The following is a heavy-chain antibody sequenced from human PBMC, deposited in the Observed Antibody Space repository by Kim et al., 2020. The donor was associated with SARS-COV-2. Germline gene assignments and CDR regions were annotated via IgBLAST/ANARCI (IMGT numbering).Heavy chain of an antibody. D-gene: IGHD1-1*01. CDR1: GGSISNYY. V-gene: IGHV4-59*01. Sequence: SETLSPTCTVSGGSISNYYWSWIRQPPGKGLEWIGYIYYSGSTNYTPSLKSRVTISIDTSKNQFSLKLSSVTAADTAMYYCARTGNAGWFDPWGQGTLVT. CDR3: ARTGNAGWFDP. J-gene: IGHJ5*02. CDR2: IYYSGST.